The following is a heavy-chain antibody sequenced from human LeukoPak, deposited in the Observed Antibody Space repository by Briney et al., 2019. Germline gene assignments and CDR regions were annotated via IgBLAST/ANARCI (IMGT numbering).Heavy chain of an antibody. J-gene: IGHJ4*02. D-gene: IGHD5-12*01. V-gene: IGHV1-69*13. Sequence: SVKVSCKASGGTFSNYAISWVRQAPGQGLEWMGGIIPIFGTPHYAQKFRGRLTITADASTTTASMELSSLISEDTAVYYCARGTLVATIGPFDYWGQGTLVTVSS. CDR2: IIPIFGTP. CDR3: ARGTLVATIGPFDY. CDR1: GGTFSNYA.